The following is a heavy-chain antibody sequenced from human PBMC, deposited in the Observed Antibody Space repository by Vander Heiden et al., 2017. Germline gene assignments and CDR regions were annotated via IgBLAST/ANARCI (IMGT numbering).Heavy chain of an antibody. CDR3: ARGPLDSGYTYFDS. D-gene: IGHD6-25*01. J-gene: IGHJ4*02. Sequence: QVQLQGSGPGLVKPSETLYLTCTVSGDYISTYYWSWIRQSPGKGLEWIGYVHYTGNANYHSSLKSRVTISVDTSKNQFSLRVNSVTAADTAVYYCARGPLDSGYTYFDSWGQGPLVTVSS. V-gene: IGHV4-59*01. CDR2: VHYTGNA. CDR1: GDYISTYY.